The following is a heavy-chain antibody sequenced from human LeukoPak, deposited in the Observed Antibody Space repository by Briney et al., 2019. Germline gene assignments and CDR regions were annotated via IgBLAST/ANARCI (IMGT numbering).Heavy chain of an antibody. CDR2: MNPNSGNT. CDR1: GYTFTSYD. D-gene: IGHD6-13*01. CDR3: ARVVSSSWYYYYYGMDV. J-gene: IGHJ6*02. Sequence: ASVRVSCKASGYTFTSYDINWVRQATGQGLERMGWMNPNSGNTGYAQKFQGRVTMTRNTSISTAYMELSSLRSEDTAVYYCARVVSSSWYYYYYGMDVWGQGTTVTVSS. V-gene: IGHV1-8*01.